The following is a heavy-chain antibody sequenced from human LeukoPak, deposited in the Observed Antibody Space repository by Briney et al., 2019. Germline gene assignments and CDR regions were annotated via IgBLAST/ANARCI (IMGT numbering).Heavy chain of an antibody. CDR2: ISGSGGST. Sequence: PGGSLRLSCAASGFTFSSYAMSWVRQAPGKGLEWVSVISGSGGSTYYADSVKGRFTISRDNSKNTLYLQMNSLRAEDTAVYYCAKDSSSSSELDYWGQGTLVIVSS. D-gene: IGHD6-6*01. CDR3: AKDSSSSSELDY. CDR1: GFTFSSYA. J-gene: IGHJ4*02. V-gene: IGHV3-23*01.